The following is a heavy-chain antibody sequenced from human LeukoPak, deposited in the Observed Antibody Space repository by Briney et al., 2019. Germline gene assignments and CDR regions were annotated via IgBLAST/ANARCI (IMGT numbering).Heavy chain of an antibody. J-gene: IGHJ3*02. CDR3: ARDLTPRASSGYYFDAFDI. Sequence: PGGSLRLSCAASGFTFSSYGMHWVRQAPGKGLEWVAVISYDGSNKYYADSVKGRFTISRDNSKNTLYLQMNSLRAEDTAVYYCARDLTPRASSGYYFDAFDIWGPGTTVTVSS. D-gene: IGHD3-22*01. CDR1: GFTFSSYG. CDR2: ISYDGSNK. V-gene: IGHV3-30*03.